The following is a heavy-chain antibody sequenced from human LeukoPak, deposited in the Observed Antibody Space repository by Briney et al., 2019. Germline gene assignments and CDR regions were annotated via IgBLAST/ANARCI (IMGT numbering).Heavy chain of an antibody. CDR1: GFTVSSNS. CDR2: IYSDNT. D-gene: IGHD1-7*01. V-gene: IGHV3-53*01. Sequence: GGSLRLSCTVSGFTVSSNSMSWVRQARGKGLEWVSFIYSDNTHYSDSVRGRFTISKDNSKNTLYLQMNSLRAEDTAVYYCAKRRGLELLYYYYMDVWGKGTTVTVSS. J-gene: IGHJ6*03. CDR3: AKRRGLELLYYYYMDV.